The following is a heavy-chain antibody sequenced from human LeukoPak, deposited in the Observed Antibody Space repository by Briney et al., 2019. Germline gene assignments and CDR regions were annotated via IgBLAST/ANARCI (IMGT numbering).Heavy chain of an antibody. CDR2: IYYSGST. CDR3: ARSRGLMIVVGRWFDP. D-gene: IGHD3-22*01. V-gene: IGHV4-39*07. J-gene: IGHJ5*02. CDR1: GGSISSSSYY. Sequence: SETLSLTCTVSGGSISSSSYYWGWIRQPPGKGLEWIGSIYYSGSTYYNPSLKSRVTISVDTSKNQFSLKLSSVTAADTAVYYCARSRGLMIVVGRWFDPWGQGTLVTVSS.